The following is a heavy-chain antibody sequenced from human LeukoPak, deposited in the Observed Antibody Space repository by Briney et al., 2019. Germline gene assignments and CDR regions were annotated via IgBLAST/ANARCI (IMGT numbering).Heavy chain of an antibody. CDR3: ARDRQQLVRRGYWFDP. J-gene: IGHJ5*02. CDR2: INPNSGGT. D-gene: IGHD6-13*01. Sequence: VKASCKASGYTFTGYYMHWVRQAPGQGLEWMRWINPNSGGTNYAQKFQGRVTMTRDTSISTAYMELSRLRSDDTAVYYCARDRQQLVRRGYWFDPWGQGTLVTVSS. V-gene: IGHV1-2*02. CDR1: GYTFTGYY.